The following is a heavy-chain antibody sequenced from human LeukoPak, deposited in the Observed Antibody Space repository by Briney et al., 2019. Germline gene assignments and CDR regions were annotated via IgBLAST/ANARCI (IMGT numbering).Heavy chain of an antibody. J-gene: IGHJ4*02. CDR2: INPNSGGT. CDR3: ARGGEYSRSSSTY. D-gene: IGHD6-6*01. CDR1: GYTFTGYY. V-gene: IGHV1-2*02. Sequence: ASVKVSCKASGYTFTGYYMHWVRQAPGQGLEWMGWINPNSGGTNYAQKFQGRVTVTRDTSISTAYMELNTLRSDDTAVYHCARGGEYSRSSSTYWGQGTLVTVSS.